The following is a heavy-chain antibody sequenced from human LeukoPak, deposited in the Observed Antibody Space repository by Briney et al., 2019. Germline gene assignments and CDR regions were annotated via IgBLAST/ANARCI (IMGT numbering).Heavy chain of an antibody. CDR1: GSSISSYY. CDR3: ARVIGGYGDAFDI. D-gene: IGHD3-10*01. Sequence: SETLSLTCTVSGSSISSYYWSWIRQPPGKGVGWIGYVFYSGTTNYNPSLKSRVTISVDTSNNQFSLKLSSVTAADTAVYYCARVIGGYGDAFDIWGQGTMVTVSS. V-gene: IGHV4-59*08. CDR2: VFYSGTT. J-gene: IGHJ3*02.